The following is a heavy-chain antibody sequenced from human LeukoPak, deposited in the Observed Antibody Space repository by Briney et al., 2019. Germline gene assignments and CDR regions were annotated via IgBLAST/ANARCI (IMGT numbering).Heavy chain of an antibody. D-gene: IGHD5-24*01. J-gene: IGHJ4*02. CDR2: MNPNSGKT. Sequence: ASVNVSCKASGYTFTSYDIKWVRQATGQGLEWMGYMNPNSGKTEYAQKFQGRVTMTADTSISTAYMELSSLTSEDTAVYYCARELRRDAYWGQGTLVTVSS. CDR3: ARELRRDAY. V-gene: IGHV1-8*01. CDR1: GYTFTSYD.